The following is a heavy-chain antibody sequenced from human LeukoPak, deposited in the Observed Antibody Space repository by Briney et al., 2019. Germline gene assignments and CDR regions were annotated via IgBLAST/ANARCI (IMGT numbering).Heavy chain of an antibody. D-gene: IGHD7-27*01. CDR2: INHSGST. CDR3: ARQLRTRFDY. V-gene: IGHV4-34*01. CDR1: GGSFSGYY. Sequence: SETLSLTCAVYGGSFSGYYWSWIRQPPGKGLEWIGEINHSGSTNYNPSLKSRVTISVDTSKIQFSLRLSSGTAADTSVYYCARQLRTRFDYWGQRTLVAVSS. J-gene: IGHJ4*02.